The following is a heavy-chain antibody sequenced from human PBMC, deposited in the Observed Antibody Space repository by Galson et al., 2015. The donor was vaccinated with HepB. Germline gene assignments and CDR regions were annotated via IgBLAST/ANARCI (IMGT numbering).Heavy chain of an antibody. CDR2: ISVYSGNT. D-gene: IGHD3-9*01. CDR3: ARGGDYDLLTGYLYFDF. J-gene: IGHJ4*01. V-gene: IGHV1-18*04. Sequence: QSGAEVKKPGASVKVSCKVSGYTFTSYAIGWVRQAPGQGLEWMGWISVYSGNTDYAQKLRDRVTMTADTFTGTAYMELRSLRSDDTAVYYCARGGDYDLLTGYLYFDFWGHGSLVTVSS. CDR1: GYTFTSYA.